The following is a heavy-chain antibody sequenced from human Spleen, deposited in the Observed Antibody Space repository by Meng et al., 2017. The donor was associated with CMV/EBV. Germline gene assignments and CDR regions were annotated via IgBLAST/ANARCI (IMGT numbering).Heavy chain of an antibody. CDR3: ARYSTSNAFDM. J-gene: IGHJ3*02. D-gene: IGHD6-13*01. CDR2: MSSSGRNI. CDR1: GFTFSSYE. V-gene: IGHV3-48*03. Sequence: GGSLRLSCAASGFTFSSYEMTWVRQAPGKGLEWVSYMSSSGRNIYYGESVKGRFTISRDIAKNSLYLQMNSLRAEDTALYYCARYSTSNAFDMWGQGTMVTV.